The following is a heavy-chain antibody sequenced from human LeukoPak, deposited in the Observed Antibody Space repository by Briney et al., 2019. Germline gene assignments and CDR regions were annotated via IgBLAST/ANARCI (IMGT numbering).Heavy chain of an antibody. D-gene: IGHD1-26*01. CDR1: GYTFTGYY. Sequence: GASVKVSCKASGYTFTGYYMHWVRQAPGQGLEWMGWINPNSGGTNYAQKFQGRVTMTRDTSISTAYMELSRLRSDDTVVYYCARDSGIVGATDDAFDIWGQGTMVTVSS. V-gene: IGHV1-2*02. CDR2: INPNSGGT. J-gene: IGHJ3*02. CDR3: ARDSGIVGATDDAFDI.